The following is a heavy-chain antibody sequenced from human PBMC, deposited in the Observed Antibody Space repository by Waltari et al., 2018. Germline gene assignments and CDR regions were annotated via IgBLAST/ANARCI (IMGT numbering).Heavy chain of an antibody. CDR2: INPSGRP. CDR3: ARGRAAAGTFRLRGPRKYYFDY. D-gene: IGHD6-13*01. Sequence: QVQLQQWGAGLLKPSETLSLTCAVYGGSFSGYYWSWSRQPPGKGLEWIGEINPSGRPNYTPTLERRATITVDPSKNQFSLKLSSVTAADTAVYYCARGRAAAGTFRLRGPRKYYFDYWGQGTLVTVSS. V-gene: IGHV4-34*01. CDR1: GGSFSGYY. J-gene: IGHJ4*02.